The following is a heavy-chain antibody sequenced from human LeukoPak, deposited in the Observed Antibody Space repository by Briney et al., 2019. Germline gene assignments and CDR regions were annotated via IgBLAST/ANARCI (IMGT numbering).Heavy chain of an antibody. J-gene: IGHJ5*02. CDR1: GGSFSAYY. D-gene: IGHD2-15*01. CDR3: ATTDCSGGSCYSSWFDP. V-gene: IGHV4-34*01. CDR2: INHSGST. Sequence: SETLSLTCAVYGGSFSAYYWSWIRQPPGKGLEWIGEINHSGSTNYNPSLKSRVTISVDTSKNQFSLKLSSVTAADTAVYYCATTDCSGGSCYSSWFDPWGQGTLVTVSS.